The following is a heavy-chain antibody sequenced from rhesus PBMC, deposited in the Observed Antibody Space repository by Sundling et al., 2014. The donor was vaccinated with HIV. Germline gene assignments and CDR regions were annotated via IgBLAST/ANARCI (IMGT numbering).Heavy chain of an antibody. CDR3: ARDYGPYSGSSFDV. CDR1: GDAFSGYY. D-gene: IGHD6-25*01. V-gene: IGHV4-165*01. J-gene: IGHJ5-1*01. Sequence: QVQLQESGPGLVKPSETLSLTCAVSGDAFSGYYWGWIRQPPGKGLEWIGYISGSSGSTDYNPSLKSRVTISTDTSKNQFSLKLSSVTAADTAVYYCARDYGPYSGSSFDVWGPGVLVTVSS. CDR2: ISGSSGST.